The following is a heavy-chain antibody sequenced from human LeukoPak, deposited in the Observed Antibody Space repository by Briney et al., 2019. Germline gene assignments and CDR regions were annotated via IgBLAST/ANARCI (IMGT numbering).Heavy chain of an antibody. CDR2: IYYSGST. CDR3: AREAPYCGGDCYSYYYYMDV. D-gene: IGHD2-21*02. V-gene: IGHV4-59*01. Sequence: PSETLSLTCTVSGGSISSYYWSWIRQPPGKGLEWIGYIYYSGSTNYNPSLKSRVTISVDTSKNQFSLKLSSVTAADTAVYYCAREAPYCGGDCYSYYYYMDVWGKGTTVTISS. CDR1: GGSISSYY. J-gene: IGHJ6*03.